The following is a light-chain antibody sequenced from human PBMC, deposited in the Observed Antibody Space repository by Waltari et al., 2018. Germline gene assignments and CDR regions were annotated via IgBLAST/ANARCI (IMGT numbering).Light chain of an antibody. CDR1: QRVSSSY. V-gene: IGKV3-20*01. CDR3: QQYGSSPALT. J-gene: IGKJ4*01. Sequence: EIVLTQSPGTLSLSPGERATLSCRASQRVSSSYLAWYQPKPGQAPRLLIYGASSRATGIPDRFSGSGSGTDFTLTISRLEPEDFAVYYCQQYGSSPALTFGGGTKVEIK. CDR2: GAS.